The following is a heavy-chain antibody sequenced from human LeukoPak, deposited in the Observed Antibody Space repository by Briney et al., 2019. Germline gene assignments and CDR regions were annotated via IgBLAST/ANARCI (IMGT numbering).Heavy chain of an antibody. J-gene: IGHJ4*02. CDR2: INPSGGST. CDR3: ARSVPAAEFDY. D-gene: IGHD2-2*01. V-gene: IGHV1-46*01. Sequence: ASVKVSCKASGYTFTSYYMHWVRQAPGQGLEWMGIINPSGGSTSYAQKFQGRVTITRDTSASTAYMELSSLRSEDTAVYYCARSVPAAEFDYWGQGTLVTVSS. CDR1: GYTFTSYY.